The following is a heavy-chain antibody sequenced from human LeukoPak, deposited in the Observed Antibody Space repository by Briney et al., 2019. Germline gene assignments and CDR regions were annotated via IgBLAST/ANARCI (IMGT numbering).Heavy chain of an antibody. D-gene: IGHD2-15*01. J-gene: IGHJ5*02. V-gene: IGHV3-23*01. CDR3: AKRIYSNHVNWFDP. Sequence: GGSLRLSCAASGFTFSSYAMSWVRQAPGKGLEWVSAISGSGGSTYYADSVKGRFTISRDNSKYTLYLQMNSLRAEDTAVYYCAKRIYSNHVNWFDPWGQGTLVTVSS. CDR1: GFTFSSYA. CDR2: ISGSGGST.